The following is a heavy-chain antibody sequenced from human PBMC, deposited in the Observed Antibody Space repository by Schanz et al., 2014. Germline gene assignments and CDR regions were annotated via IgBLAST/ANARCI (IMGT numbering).Heavy chain of an antibody. D-gene: IGHD3-10*01. V-gene: IGHV3-7*05. J-gene: IGHJ4*02. CDR3: ARIGGSVFDY. CDR1: TFTFSSDW. Sequence: EVQLAESGGGLVQPGGSLRLSCAASTFTFSSDWMSWVRQAPGKGLEWVANIKEDGSVKDYVDSVKGRFTISRDNAKNSLYLQMNSLRAEDTAVYYCARIGGSVFDYWAQGTLVTVPS. CDR2: IKEDGSVK.